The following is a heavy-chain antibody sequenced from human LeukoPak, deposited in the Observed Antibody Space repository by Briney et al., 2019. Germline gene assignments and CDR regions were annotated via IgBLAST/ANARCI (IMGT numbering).Heavy chain of an antibody. CDR2: IYYSGST. CDR1: GGSISSYY. CDR3: ARDGGYSGYDYPYNWFDP. Sequence: PSETLSLTCTVSGGSISSYYWSWIRQPPGKGLEWIGYIYYSGSTNYNPSPKSRVTISVDTSKNQFSLKLSSVTAADTAVYYCARDGGYSGYDYPYNWFDPWGQGTLVTVSS. D-gene: IGHD5-12*01. J-gene: IGHJ5*02. V-gene: IGHV4-59*01.